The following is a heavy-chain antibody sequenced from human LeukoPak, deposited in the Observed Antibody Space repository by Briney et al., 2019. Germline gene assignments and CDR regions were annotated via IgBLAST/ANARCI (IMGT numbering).Heavy chain of an antibody. CDR3: ARSDIVVVNYYYGMDV. J-gene: IGHJ6*02. V-gene: IGHV1-2*02. Sequence: ASVKVSCKASGYTFTGYYMHWVRQAPGQGLEWMGWINPNSGGTNYSQKFQGRVTITRDTSASTAYMELSSLRSEDTAVYYCARSDIVVVNYYYGMDVWGQGTTVTVSS. D-gene: IGHD2-21*01. CDR1: GYTFTGYY. CDR2: INPNSGGT.